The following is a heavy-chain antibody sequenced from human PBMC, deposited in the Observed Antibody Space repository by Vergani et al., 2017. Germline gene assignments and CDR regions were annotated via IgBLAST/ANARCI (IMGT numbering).Heavy chain of an antibody. J-gene: IGHJ6*03. CDR1: GFTFSSYA. Sequence: QVQLVESGGGVVQPGRSLRLSCAASGFTFSSYAMHWVRQAPGKGLEWVAVISYDGSNKYYADSVKGRFTISRDNSKNTLYLHMNSLRAEDTAVYYCARDGDSHYYYYMDVWGKGTTVTVSS. D-gene: IGHD2-21*02. CDR3: ARDGDSHYYYYMDV. V-gene: IGHV3-30-3*01. CDR2: ISYDGSNK.